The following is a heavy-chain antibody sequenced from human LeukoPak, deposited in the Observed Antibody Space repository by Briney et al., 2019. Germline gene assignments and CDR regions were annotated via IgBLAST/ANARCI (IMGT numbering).Heavy chain of an antibody. J-gene: IGHJ4*02. CDR1: GGTFSSYA. Sequence: ASVKVSCKASGGTFSSYAISWVRQAPGQGLEWMGWISAYNGNTNYAQKLQGRVTMTTDTSTSTAYMELRSLRSDDTAVYYCARGGTALEGIAAAPGDYWGQGTLVTVSS. D-gene: IGHD6-13*01. CDR3: ARGGTALEGIAAAPGDY. CDR2: ISAYNGNT. V-gene: IGHV1-18*01.